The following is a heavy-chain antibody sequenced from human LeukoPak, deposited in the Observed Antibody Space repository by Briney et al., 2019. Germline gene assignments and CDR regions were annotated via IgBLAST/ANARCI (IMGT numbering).Heavy chain of an antibody. CDR2: IYPGDSDT. Sequence: GESLKISCKGSGYSLTSYWIAWVRQMPGKGLEWMGIIYPGDSDTRYSPSFQGQVTISADKSIITAYLQWSSLKASDTATYYCARTYCGGDCYSGFDYWGQGTLVTVSS. CDR1: GYSLTSYW. J-gene: IGHJ4*02. V-gene: IGHV5-51*01. CDR3: ARTYCGGDCYSGFDY. D-gene: IGHD2-21*02.